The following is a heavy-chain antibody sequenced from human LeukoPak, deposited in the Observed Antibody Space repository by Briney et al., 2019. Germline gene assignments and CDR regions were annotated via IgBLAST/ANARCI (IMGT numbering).Heavy chain of an antibody. CDR2: IYHSGST. CDR3: ARVYNWNSSGLGAPRD. D-gene: IGHD1-7*01. Sequence: PSETLSLTCTVSGYSISCGYYWGWIRQPPGKGLEWIGSIYHSGSTYYNPSLKSRVTISVDTSKNQFSLKLSSVTAVDTAVYYCARVYNWNSSGLGAPRDWGRGTQVTVSS. J-gene: IGHJ4*02. V-gene: IGHV4-38-2*02. CDR1: GYSISCGYY.